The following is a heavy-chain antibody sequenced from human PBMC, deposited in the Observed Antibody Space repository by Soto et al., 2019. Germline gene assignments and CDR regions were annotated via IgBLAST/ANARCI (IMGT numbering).Heavy chain of an antibody. CDR3: AREKEGANRANDGFDI. CDR1: RGTFSSYA. V-gene: IGHV1-69*06. J-gene: IGHJ3*02. CDR2: IIPIFGTA. Sequence: SVKVSFKASRGTFSSYAVIVWQDAPVQWLEWMGGIIPIFGTANYAQKFQGRVTITADKSTSTAYMELSSLKYEETDVYYCAREKEGANRANDGFDIWGKGKMVTVSS. D-gene: IGHD1-26*01.